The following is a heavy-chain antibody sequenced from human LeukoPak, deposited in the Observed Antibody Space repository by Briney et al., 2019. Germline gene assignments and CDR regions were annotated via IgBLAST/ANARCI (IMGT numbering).Heavy chain of an antibody. CDR3: ARRSLWEWELKPFDY. J-gene: IGHJ4*02. D-gene: IGHD1-26*01. V-gene: IGHV4-39*01. CDR1: AGSISSSSYY. CDR2: IYYSGST. Sequence: SETLSLTCTVSAGSISSSSYYWGWIRQPPGKGLEWIGSIYYSGSTYYNPSLKSRVTISVDTSKNQFSLKLSSVTTADTDVYYCARRSLWEWELKPFDYWGQGTLVTVSS.